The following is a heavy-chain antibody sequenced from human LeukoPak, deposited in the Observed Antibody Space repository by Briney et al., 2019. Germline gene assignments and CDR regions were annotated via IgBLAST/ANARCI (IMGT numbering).Heavy chain of an antibody. J-gene: IGHJ4*02. D-gene: IGHD4-23*01. CDR3: ARDPGYGGNSQNFDY. CDR1: GFTFSSYG. CDR2: ISYDGSNK. Sequence: GGSLRLSCAASGFTFSSYGMHWVRQAPGKGLEWVAVISYDGSNKYYADSVKGRFTISRDNSKNTLYLQMNSLRAEDTAVYYCARDPGYGGNSQNFDYWGQGTLVTVSS. V-gene: IGHV3-30*19.